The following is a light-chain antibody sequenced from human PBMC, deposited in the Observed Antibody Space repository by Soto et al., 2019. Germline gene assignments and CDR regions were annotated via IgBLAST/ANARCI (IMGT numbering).Light chain of an antibody. J-gene: IGKJ3*01. CDR2: GAS. CDR1: QSVSSSY. Sequence: EIVLTQSPGTLSLSPGERATLSCRASQSVSSSYLAWYQQKPGQAPRLLIYGASSRATGNPDRFSGSGSGTDFTLTISRLEPEDFAVYYCLQYGSSPGFTFGPVTKVDIK. V-gene: IGKV3-20*01. CDR3: LQYGSSPGFT.